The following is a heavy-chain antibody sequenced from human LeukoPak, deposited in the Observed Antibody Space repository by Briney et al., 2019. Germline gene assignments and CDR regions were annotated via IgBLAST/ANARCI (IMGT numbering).Heavy chain of an antibody. V-gene: IGHV3-21*01. CDR1: GFTLSSYS. CDR2: ISSSSSYI. CDR3: AMGIAAAGNFDY. D-gene: IGHD6-13*01. Sequence: PGGSLRLSCAASGFTLSSYSMNWVREARGRGVEWVSSISSSSSYIYYAASVKGRLTISTDNAKNSLYLQMNSLRAEDTAVSYCAMGIAAAGNFDYWGQGTLVTVSS. J-gene: IGHJ4*02.